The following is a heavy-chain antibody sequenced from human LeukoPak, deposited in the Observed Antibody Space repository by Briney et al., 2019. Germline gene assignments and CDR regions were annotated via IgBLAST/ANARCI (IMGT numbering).Heavy chain of an antibody. D-gene: IGHD2/OR15-2a*01. CDR1: GFTFSSSA. J-gene: IGHJ4*02. V-gene: IGHV3-23*01. CDR3: AMLASQYLTSWFDY. Sequence: GGSLRLSCVTSGFTFSSSAMSWVRQAPGKGLEWVSTITVGGGDTNYADSVKGRFTISRDNSKSTLFLQMNSLRAEDTAVYYCAMLASQYLTSWFDYWGQGTLVTVSS. CDR2: ITVGGGDT.